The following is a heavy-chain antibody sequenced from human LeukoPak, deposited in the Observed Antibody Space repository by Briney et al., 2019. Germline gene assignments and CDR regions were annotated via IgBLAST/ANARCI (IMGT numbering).Heavy chain of an antibody. CDR2: IYYSGST. V-gene: IGHV4-59*01. J-gene: IGHJ4*02. D-gene: IGHD6-19*01. CDR3: ARERSSGWYYFDY. Sequence: SETLSLTCTVSGGSISSYYWSWIRQPPGKGLEWIGYIYYSGSTNYNPSLKSRVTISVDTSKNQFSLKLSSVTAADTAVYYCARERSSGWYYFDYWGQGTLVTVSS. CDR1: GGSISSYY.